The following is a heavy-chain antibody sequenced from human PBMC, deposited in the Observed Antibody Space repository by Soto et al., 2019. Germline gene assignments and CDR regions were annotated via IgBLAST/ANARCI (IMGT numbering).Heavy chain of an antibody. CDR1: GYTLTELS. CDR3: ATGPGSGYDWSAHLYYYGMDV. V-gene: IGHV1-24*01. Sequence: ASVKVSCKVSGYTLTELSMHWVRQAPGKGLEWMGGFDPEDGETIYAQKFQGRVTMTEDASTDTAYMELSSLRSEDTAVYYCATGPGSGYDWSAHLYYYGMDVWGQGTTVTVSS. CDR2: FDPEDGET. D-gene: IGHD5-12*01. J-gene: IGHJ6*02.